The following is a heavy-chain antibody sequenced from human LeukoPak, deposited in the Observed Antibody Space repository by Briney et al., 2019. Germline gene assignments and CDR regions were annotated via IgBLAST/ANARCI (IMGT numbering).Heavy chain of an antibody. CDR2: ISWNSGGI. D-gene: IGHD6-19*01. CDR3: AQALGVSYTSGPAS. V-gene: IGHV3-9*01. CDR1: GFTFDDYA. J-gene: IGHJ5*02. Sequence: PGRSLRLSCAASGFTFDDYAMHWVRQAPGKGLEWVSGISWNSGGIAYADSVRGRFTISRDTAKNCLYLKRNSLRTAATALYSCAQALGVSYTSGPASWGQGTLVTVAS.